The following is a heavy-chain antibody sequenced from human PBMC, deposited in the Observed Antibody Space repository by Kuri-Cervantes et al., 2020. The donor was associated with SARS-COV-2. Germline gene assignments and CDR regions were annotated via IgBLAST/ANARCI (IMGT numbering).Heavy chain of an antibody. CDR1: GFTVSSNY. CDR2: IGTAGDP. CDR3: ARVRYCSGGSRRCGYFDL. Sequence: GGSLRLSCAASGFTVSSNYMSWVRQAPGKGLEWVSAIGTAGDPYYPGSVKGRFTISRENAKNSLYLQMNSLRAEDTAVYYCARVRYCSGGSRRCGYFDLWGRGTLVTVSS. D-gene: IGHD2-15*01. J-gene: IGHJ2*01. V-gene: IGHV3-13*05.